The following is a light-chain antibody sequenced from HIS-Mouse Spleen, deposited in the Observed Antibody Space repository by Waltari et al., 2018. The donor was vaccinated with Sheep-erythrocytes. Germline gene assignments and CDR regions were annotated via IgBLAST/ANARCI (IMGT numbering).Light chain of an antibody. CDR3: QAWDSSTHVV. CDR2: QAR. CDR1: KLGDKY. J-gene: IGLJ2*01. V-gene: IGLV3-1*01. Sequence: SYELTQPPSVSVSPGQTASITCSGDKLGDKYACWYQQKPGQSPVLVIYQARKRPSGIPERFSGSNSGNTATLTISGTQAMDEADYYCQAWDSSTHVVFGGGTKLTVL.